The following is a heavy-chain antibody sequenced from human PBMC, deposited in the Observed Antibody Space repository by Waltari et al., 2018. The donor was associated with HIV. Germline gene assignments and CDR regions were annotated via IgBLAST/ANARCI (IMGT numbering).Heavy chain of an antibody. CDR3: ARGGVDSSGYYLLDY. CDR1: GYTFTSYA. Sequence: QVQLVQSGAEVKKPGASVKVSCKASGYTFTSYAMHWVRQAPGQRLEWMGWINAGNGNTKYSQKFQGRVTITRDTSASTAYMELSSLRSEDTAVYYCARGGVDSSGYYLLDYWGQGTLVTVSS. V-gene: IGHV1-3*01. J-gene: IGHJ4*02. D-gene: IGHD3-22*01. CDR2: INAGNGNT.